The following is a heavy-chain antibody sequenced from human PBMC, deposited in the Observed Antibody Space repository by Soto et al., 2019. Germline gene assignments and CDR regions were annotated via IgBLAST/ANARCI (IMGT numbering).Heavy chain of an antibody. CDR1: GYTFTIYY. Sequence: ASVKVSCKASGYTFTIYYMHWVRQAPGQGLEWMGIINPSGGSTSYAQKFQGRVTMTRDTSTSTVYMELSSLRSEDTAVYYCARPYYDILTGSNPGAFDIWGQGTMVTVSS. V-gene: IGHV1-46*03. J-gene: IGHJ3*02. D-gene: IGHD3-9*01. CDR3: ARPYYDILTGSNPGAFDI. CDR2: INPSGGST.